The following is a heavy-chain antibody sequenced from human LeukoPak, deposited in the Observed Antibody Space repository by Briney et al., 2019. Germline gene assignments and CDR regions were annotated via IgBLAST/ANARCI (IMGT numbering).Heavy chain of an antibody. CDR3: AREWGYGSASYFDP. D-gene: IGHD3-10*01. CDR2: INPNSGGT. V-gene: IGHV1-2*02. CDR1: GYTFTGYY. J-gene: IGHJ5*02. Sequence: ASAKVSCKASGYTFTGYYMHWVRQAPGQGLEWMGWINPNSGGTNYAQKFQGRVTMTRDTSISTAYMELSRLRSDDTAVYYCAREWGYGSASYFDPWGQGTLVTVSS.